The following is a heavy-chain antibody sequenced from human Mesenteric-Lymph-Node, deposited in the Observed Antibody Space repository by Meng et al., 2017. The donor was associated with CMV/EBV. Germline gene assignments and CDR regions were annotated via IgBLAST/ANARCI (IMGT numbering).Heavy chain of an antibody. Sequence: VAGASVGSGGFYWSWLRQPPGKGLEWIGYMYNSGRTKYSPSLRSRVTISVDTSKNVLSLKLTSVTAADTAIYYCARANHGSGIFDDWGQGSLVTVSS. J-gene: IGHJ4*02. CDR1: GASVGSGGFY. V-gene: IGHV4-61*03. CDR2: MYNSGRT. D-gene: IGHD3-10*01. CDR3: ARANHGSGIFDD.